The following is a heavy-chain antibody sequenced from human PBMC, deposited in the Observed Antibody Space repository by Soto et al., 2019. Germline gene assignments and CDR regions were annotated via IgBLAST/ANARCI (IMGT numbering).Heavy chain of an antibody. D-gene: IGHD2-21*02. V-gene: IGHV4-59*01. CDR3: ARDVFIYCGGDCYSHYGMDV. CDR1: GGSISSYY. CDR2: IYYSGST. J-gene: IGHJ6*02. Sequence: SETLSLTCTVSGGSISSYYWSWIRQPPGKGLEWIGYIYYSGSTNYNPSLKSRVTISVDTSKNQFSLKLSSVTAADTAVYYCARDVFIYCGGDCYSHYGMDVWGQGTTVTVSS.